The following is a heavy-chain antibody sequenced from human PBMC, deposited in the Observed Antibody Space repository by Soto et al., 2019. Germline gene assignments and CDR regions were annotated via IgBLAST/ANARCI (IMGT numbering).Heavy chain of an antibody. CDR3: ARSVFP. CDR1: GDSISSSSYY. V-gene: IGHV4-39*01. J-gene: IGHJ5*02. Sequence: SETLSVTCTVSGDSISSSSYYWAWIRQPPGKGLEWIGSIYYSGSTYYNPSLKSRVTISVDTSKNQFSLKLSSVTAADTAVYYCARSVFPWGQGTLVTVS. CDR2: IYYSGST.